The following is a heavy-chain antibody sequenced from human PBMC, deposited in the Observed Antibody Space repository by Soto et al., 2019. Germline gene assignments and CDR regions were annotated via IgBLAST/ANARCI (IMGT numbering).Heavy chain of an antibody. CDR2: FSYSETT. CDR1: GDSISSSY. Sequence: PSETLSLTCTVSGDSISSSYWSWIRQPPGKGLEWIGFFSYSETTNYNPSLKSRVTMSVDTSKNQFSLKLNSVTAADTAAYYCARYGGTYYVYWGQGILVTVSS. D-gene: IGHD1-26*01. V-gene: IGHV4-59*03. J-gene: IGHJ4*02. CDR3: ARYGGTYYVY.